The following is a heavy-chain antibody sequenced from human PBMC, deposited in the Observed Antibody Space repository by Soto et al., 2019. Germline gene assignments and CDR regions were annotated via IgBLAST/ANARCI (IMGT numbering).Heavy chain of an antibody. CDR1: GGSISSSSYY. D-gene: IGHD6-13*01. V-gene: IGHV4-39*01. J-gene: IGHJ6*03. CDR2: IYYSGST. Sequence: PSETLSLTCTVSGGSISSSSYYWGWIRQPPGKGLEWIGSIYYSGSTYYNPPLKSRVTISVDTSKNQFSLKLSSVTAADTAVYYCASITAAAGEDYYYYYYMDVWGKGTTVTVS. CDR3: ASITAAAGEDYYYYYYMDV.